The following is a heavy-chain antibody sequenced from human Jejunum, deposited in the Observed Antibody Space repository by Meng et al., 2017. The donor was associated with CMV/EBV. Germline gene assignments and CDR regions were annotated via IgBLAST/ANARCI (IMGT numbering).Heavy chain of an antibody. CDR3: ARPTLYTYGFRSDHYYGMDV. CDR1: YA. D-gene: IGHD5-18*01. CDR2: ISYDGSKK. J-gene: IGHJ6*02. Sequence: YAMHWVRQSPGKGLDWVAVISYDGSKKYYTDSVKGRFTISRDDSESTLYLHLDSLRTEDTAVYYCARPTLYTYGFRSDHYYGMDVWGQGTTVTVSS. V-gene: IGHV3-30-3*01.